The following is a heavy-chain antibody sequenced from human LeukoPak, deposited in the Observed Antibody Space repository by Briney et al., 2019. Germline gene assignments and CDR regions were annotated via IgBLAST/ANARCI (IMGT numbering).Heavy chain of an antibody. V-gene: IGHV1-69*04. CDR3: ARDSSGIPLNY. J-gene: IGHJ4*02. Sequence: SVKVSXKASGGTFSSYTISWVRQAPGQGLEWMGRIIPILGIANHAQKFQGRVTITADKSTSTAYMELSSLRSEDTAVYYCARDSSGIPLNYWGQGTLVTVSS. D-gene: IGHD3-10*01. CDR1: GGTFSSYT. CDR2: IIPILGIA.